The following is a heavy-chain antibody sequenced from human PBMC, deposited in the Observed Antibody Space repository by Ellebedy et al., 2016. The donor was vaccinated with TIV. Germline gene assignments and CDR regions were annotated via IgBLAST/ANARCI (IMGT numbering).Heavy chain of an antibody. Sequence: AASVKVSCKASGGTFSSYAISWVRQAPGQGLEWMGRIIPILGIANYAQKFQGRVTITADKSTSTAYMELSSLRSEDTAVYYCARLGKGNYYDSSGYYLVADGPDYWGQGTLVTVSS. CDR1: GGTFSSYA. D-gene: IGHD3-22*01. CDR2: IIPILGIA. V-gene: IGHV1-69*04. J-gene: IGHJ4*02. CDR3: ARLGKGNYYDSSGYYLVADGPDY.